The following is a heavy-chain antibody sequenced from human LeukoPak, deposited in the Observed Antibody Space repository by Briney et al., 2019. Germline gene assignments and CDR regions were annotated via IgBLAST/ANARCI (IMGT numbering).Heavy chain of an antibody. CDR1: GGSISSYH. V-gene: IGHV4-4*07. Sequence: SEALSLTCTVSGGSISSYHWSWIRQPAGKGLEWIGRVHSSGTTNYNPSLKSRVTMSMDTSKNQLSLKLSSVTAADTAVYYCARDGLYNYGYSYFDYWGQGTLVTVSS. D-gene: IGHD5-18*01. J-gene: IGHJ4*02. CDR3: ARDGLYNYGYSYFDY. CDR2: VHSSGTT.